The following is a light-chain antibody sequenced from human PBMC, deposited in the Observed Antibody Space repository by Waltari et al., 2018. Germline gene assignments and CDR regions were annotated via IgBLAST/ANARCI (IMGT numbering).Light chain of an antibody. CDR1: QSLVPVDGNTY. J-gene: IGKJ2*01. CDR3: MQGTRWPYT. V-gene: IGKV2-30*02. Sequence: VMTQSPVSLSVTLCQAASIPFQSIQSLVPVDGNTYLNWFHQRPGQSPRRLIYWVFNRDSGVPDRFSGSGSGTDFTLRISRVEAEDFGVYYCMQGTRWPYTFGQGTQLDIK. CDR2: WVF.